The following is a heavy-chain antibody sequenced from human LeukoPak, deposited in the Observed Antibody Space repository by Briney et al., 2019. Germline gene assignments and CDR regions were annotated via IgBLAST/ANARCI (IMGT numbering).Heavy chain of an antibody. V-gene: IGHV3-30*01. CDR2: ISYDGSNK. Sequence: GVSLRLSCAASGFTFSSYAMHWVRQAPGKGLEWVAVISYDGSNKYYAGSVKGRSTISRDNSKNTLYLQMNSLRAEDTAVYYCARANIVVVPAAKGNYYYYMDVWGKGTTVTSP. J-gene: IGHJ6*03. D-gene: IGHD2-2*01. CDR1: GFTFSSYA. CDR3: ARANIVVVPAAKGNYYYYMDV.